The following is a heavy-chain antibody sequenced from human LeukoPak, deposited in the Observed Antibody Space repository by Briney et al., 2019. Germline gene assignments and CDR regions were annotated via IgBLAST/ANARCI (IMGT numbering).Heavy chain of an antibody. CDR3: TTWEVVAAYYFDY. Sequence: GGSLRLSCAASGSTFSNAWMSWVRQAPGKGLEWVGRIKSKTDGGTTDYAAPVKGRFTISRDDSKNTLYLQMNSLKTEDTAVYYCTTWEVVAAYYFDYWGQGTLVTVSS. J-gene: IGHJ4*02. D-gene: IGHD2-15*01. V-gene: IGHV3-15*01. CDR1: GSTFSNAW. CDR2: IKSKTDGGTT.